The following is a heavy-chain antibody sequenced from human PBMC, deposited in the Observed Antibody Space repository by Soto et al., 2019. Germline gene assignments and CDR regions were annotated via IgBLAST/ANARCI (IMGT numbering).Heavy chain of an antibody. J-gene: IGHJ6*02. CDR2: LSGSLETT. CDR3: AKRSRNLTHDVTDFYGMDA. V-gene: IGHV3-23*01. D-gene: IGHD3-3*01. Sequence: EVQLLESWGGLVLPGESRRLSCAASGFSYNKYAMNLVRQASGQGLECVSSLSGSLETTYYADSVAVRFTISRYNARNTFFLQMNSLSADDSAIYYFAKRSRNLTHDVTDFYGMDAWGQGTTVIVS. CDR1: GFSYNKYA.